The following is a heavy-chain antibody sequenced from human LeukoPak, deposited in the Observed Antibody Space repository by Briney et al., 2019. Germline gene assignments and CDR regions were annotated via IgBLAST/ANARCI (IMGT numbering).Heavy chain of an antibody. V-gene: IGHV3-33*06. CDR3: AKDRASKDIVVMVPATGEFDY. Sequence: GGSLRLSCAASGFTFSSYGMHWVRQAPGKGLEWVAVIWYDGSNKYYADSVKGRFTISRDNSKNTLYLQMNSLRAEDTAVYYCAKDRASKDIVVMVPATGEFDYWGQGTLVTVSS. CDR1: GFTFSSYG. D-gene: IGHD2-15*01. J-gene: IGHJ4*02. CDR2: IWYDGSNK.